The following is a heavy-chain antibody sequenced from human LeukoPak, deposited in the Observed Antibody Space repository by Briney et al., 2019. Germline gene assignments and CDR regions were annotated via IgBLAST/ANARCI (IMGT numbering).Heavy chain of an antibody. J-gene: IGHJ2*01. Sequence: PGGSLKLSCAAAGFTFSSYCMAWVRQAPGKGLEWVANIKEDGSEKFYEDSVKGRFIISRDNAENSLSLQMSSLRVEDTAVYYCVRAAPDTRYRHFDFWGRGTLVSVSS. CDR1: GFTFSSYC. CDR3: VRAAPDTRYRHFDF. CDR2: IKEDGSEK. V-gene: IGHV3-7*04. D-gene: IGHD2-2*02.